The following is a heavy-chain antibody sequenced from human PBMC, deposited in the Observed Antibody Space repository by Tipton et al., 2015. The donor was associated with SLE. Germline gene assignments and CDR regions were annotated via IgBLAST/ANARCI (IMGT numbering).Heavy chain of an antibody. J-gene: IGHJ3*02. V-gene: IGHV4-59*08. CDR2: IYYSGST. D-gene: IGHD6-19*01. Sequence: TLSLTCTVSGGSISSYYWSWIRQPPVKGLEWIGYIYYSGSTNYNPSLKSRVTISVDTSKNQFSLKLSSVTAADTAVYYCASLRIAVAGHAFDIWGQGTMVTVSS. CDR3: ASLRIAVAGHAFDI. CDR1: GGSISSYY.